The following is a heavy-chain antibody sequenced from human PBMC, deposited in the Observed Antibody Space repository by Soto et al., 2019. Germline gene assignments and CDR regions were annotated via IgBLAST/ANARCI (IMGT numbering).Heavy chain of an antibody. CDR2: INPNSGDT. D-gene: IGHD2-2*02. V-gene: IGHV1-2*02. Sequence: ASVKVSCKASGYTFTGYYMHWVRQAPGQGLEWMGWINPNSGDTNYAQKFQGRVTMTRDTSISTAYMELSRLRSDDTAVYYCARDQGCSSTSCYRRVYYYGMDVWGQGPTVTVYS. CDR3: ARDQGCSSTSCYRRVYYYGMDV. J-gene: IGHJ6*02. CDR1: GYTFTGYY.